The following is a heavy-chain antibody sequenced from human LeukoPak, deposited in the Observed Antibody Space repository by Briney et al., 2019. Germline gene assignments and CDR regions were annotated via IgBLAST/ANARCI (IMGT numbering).Heavy chain of an antibody. CDR1: GGTFSSYA. D-gene: IGHD6-19*01. J-gene: IGHJ3*02. Sequence: GASVKVSCKASGGTFSSYAISWVRQAPGKGLEWMGGFDPEDGETIYAQKFQGRVTMTEDTSTDTAYMELSSLRSEDTAVYYCARDRSSGEDAFDIWGQGTMVTVSS. CDR3: ARDRSSGEDAFDI. V-gene: IGHV1-24*01. CDR2: FDPEDGET.